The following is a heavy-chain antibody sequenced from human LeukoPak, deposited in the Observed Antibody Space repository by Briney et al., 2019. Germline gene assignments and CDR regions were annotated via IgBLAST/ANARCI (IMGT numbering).Heavy chain of an antibody. CDR2: IKYDGTET. CDR1: GFIFSDTW. J-gene: IGHJ4*02. D-gene: IGHD3-10*01. CDR3: VVTSGRSGGI. Sequence: GGALRLSCASPGFIFSDTWMAWGRPAPGKGAEWVAYIKYDGTETNYVDSVRGRFTVSRDNVKNSLYLQMNSLRADDTALYYCVVTSGRSGGIWGQGALVTVSS. V-gene: IGHV3-7*03.